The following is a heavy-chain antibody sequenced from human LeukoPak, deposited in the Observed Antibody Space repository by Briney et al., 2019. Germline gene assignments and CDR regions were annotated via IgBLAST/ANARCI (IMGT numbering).Heavy chain of an antibody. CDR1: GFTFSSYA. J-gene: IGHJ5*02. Sequence: GGSLRLSCAASGFTFSSYAMSWVRQAPGKGLEWVSAISGSGGSTYYADSVKGRSTISRDNSKNTLYLQMNSLRAEDTAVYYCAKDEKSSSWYSWFDPWGQGALVTVSS. V-gene: IGHV3-23*01. D-gene: IGHD6-13*01. CDR2: ISGSGGST. CDR3: AKDEKSSSWYSWFDP.